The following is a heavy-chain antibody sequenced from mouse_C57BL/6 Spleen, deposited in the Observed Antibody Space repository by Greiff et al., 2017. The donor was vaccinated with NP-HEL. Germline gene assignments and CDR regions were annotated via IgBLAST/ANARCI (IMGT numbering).Heavy chain of an antibody. CDR1: GYTFTSYW. CDR2: IHPNSGST. D-gene: IGHD1-1*01. J-gene: IGHJ2*01. V-gene: IGHV1-64*01. CDR3: ARYGYYGSSYLDD. Sequence: QVQLQQPGAELVKPGASVKLSCKASGYTFTSYWMHWVKQRPGQGLEWIGMIHPNSGSTNYNEKFKSKATLTVDKSSSTAYMQLSSLTSEDSAVYYCARYGYYGSSYLDDWGQGTTLTVSS.